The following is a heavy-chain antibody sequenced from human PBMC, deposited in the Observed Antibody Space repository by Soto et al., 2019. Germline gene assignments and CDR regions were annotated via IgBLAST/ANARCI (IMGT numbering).Heavy chain of an antibody. CDR2: ISGSGDDT. J-gene: IGHJ5*02. D-gene: IGHD4-17*01. Sequence: EVQLLESGGDLVQPGGSLRLSCAASGFTFSSFAMSWVRQAPGKGLEWVSSISGSGDDTYNTDSVKGRFTISRDNSKNALYLQMNSLRTEDTDAYYCAKSLSVTTTWFDAWGQGSLVTVSS. V-gene: IGHV3-23*01. CDR3: AKSLSVTTTWFDA. CDR1: GFTFSSFA.